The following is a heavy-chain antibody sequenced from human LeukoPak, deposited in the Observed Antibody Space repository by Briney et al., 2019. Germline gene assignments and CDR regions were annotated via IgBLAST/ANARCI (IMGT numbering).Heavy chain of an antibody. CDR1: GFTFSDYY. CDR3: ARAYGSGSYHFDY. J-gene: IGHJ4*02. D-gene: IGHD3-10*01. V-gene: IGHV3-11*01. Sequence: PGGSLRLSCAASGFTFSDYYMSWIRQAPGKGLEWVSYISSSGSTIYYADSVKGRFTISRDNAKNSLYLQMNSLRAEDTAVCYCARAYGSGSYHFDYWGQGTLVTVSS. CDR2: ISSSGSTI.